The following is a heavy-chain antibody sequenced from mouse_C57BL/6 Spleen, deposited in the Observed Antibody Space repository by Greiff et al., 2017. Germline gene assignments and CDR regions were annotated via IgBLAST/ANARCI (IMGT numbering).Heavy chain of an antibody. CDR2: ISSGSSTI. D-gene: IGHD1-1*01. V-gene: IGHV5-17*01. Sequence: EVQLQESGGGLVKPGGSLKLSCAASGFTFSDYGMHWVRQAPEKGLEWVAYISSGSSTIYYADTVKGRFTISRDNAKNTLFLQMTSLRSEDTAMYYCAGGITTVVSFDYWGQGTTLTVSS. CDR1: GFTFSDYG. J-gene: IGHJ2*01. CDR3: AGGITTVVSFDY.